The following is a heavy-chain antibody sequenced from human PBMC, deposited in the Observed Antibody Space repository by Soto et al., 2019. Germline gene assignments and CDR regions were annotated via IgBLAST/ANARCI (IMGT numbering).Heavy chain of an antibody. D-gene: IGHD3-9*01. CDR3: ARDPGVPLTG. Sequence: GSLRLSCAASGFTVSSNYMSWVRQAPGKGLEWVSVIFTNGGTYYADSVKGRFTISRDNSKNTLYLQMNSLRAEDTAVYYCARDPGVPLTGWGQGTLVTVSS. CDR2: IFTNGGT. CDR1: GFTVSSNY. V-gene: IGHV3-66*01. J-gene: IGHJ4*02.